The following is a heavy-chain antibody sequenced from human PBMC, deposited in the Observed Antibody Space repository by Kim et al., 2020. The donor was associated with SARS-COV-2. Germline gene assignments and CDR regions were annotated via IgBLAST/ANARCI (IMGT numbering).Heavy chain of an antibody. V-gene: IGHV4-39*02. Sequence: SETLSLTCTVAGGSISSFIYCWGLIRHPPGKGLGRVAGICYRGSTYNNPPLKSRVTISVDTSKHNSSLQLTSATAADTAVYYCTKRQVGATPPFDYWG. CDR3: TKRQVGATPPFDY. CDR2: ICYRGST. D-gene: IGHD1-26*01. CDR1: GGSISSFIYC. J-gene: IGHJ4*01.